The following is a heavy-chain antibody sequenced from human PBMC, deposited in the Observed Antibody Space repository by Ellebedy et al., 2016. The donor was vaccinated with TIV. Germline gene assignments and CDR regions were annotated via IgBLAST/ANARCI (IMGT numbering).Heavy chain of an antibody. Sequence: PGGSLRLSCAASGFIFSSYGMHWVGQAPGKGLEWVAIISYDGSNKYYADSVKGRFTISRDNSKNTLYLQMNSLRAEDTAVYYWARGPKSYYYDSRPENWGQGTLVTVSS. CDR2: ISYDGSNK. CDR3: ARGPKSYYYDSRPEN. D-gene: IGHD3-22*01. V-gene: IGHV3-30*03. CDR1: GFIFSSYG. J-gene: IGHJ4*02.